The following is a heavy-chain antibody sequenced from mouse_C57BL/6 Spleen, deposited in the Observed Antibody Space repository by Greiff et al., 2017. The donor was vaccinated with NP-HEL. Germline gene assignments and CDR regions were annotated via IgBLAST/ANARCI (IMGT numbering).Heavy chain of an antibody. D-gene: IGHD2-1*01. J-gene: IGHJ1*03. V-gene: IGHV14-1*01. CDR2: IDPEDGDT. CDR1: GFNIKDYY. CDR3: IYGNYYWYFDV. Sequence: EVQLQQSGAELVRPGASVKLSCTASGFNIKDYYMHWVKQRPEQGLEWIGRIDPEDGDTESAPKFQGKATMTANTSSNTAYLQLSSLTSEDTAVYYCIYGNYYWYFDVWGTGTTVTVSS.